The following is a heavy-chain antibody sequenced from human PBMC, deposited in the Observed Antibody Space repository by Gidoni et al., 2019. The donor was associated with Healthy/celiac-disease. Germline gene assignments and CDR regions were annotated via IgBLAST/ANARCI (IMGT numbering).Heavy chain of an antibody. D-gene: IGHD5-18*01. CDR1: GFTFSSYW. CDR2: INSDGCST. CDR3: ARGDTAMADIDY. J-gene: IGHJ4*02. V-gene: IGHV3-74*01. Sequence: EVQLVESGGGLVQPGGSLRLSCAASGFTFSSYWMHWVRQAPGKGLVWVSRINSDGCSTSYADSVKGRFTISRDNAKNTLYLQMNSLRAEDTAVYYCARGDTAMADIDYWGQGTLVTVSS.